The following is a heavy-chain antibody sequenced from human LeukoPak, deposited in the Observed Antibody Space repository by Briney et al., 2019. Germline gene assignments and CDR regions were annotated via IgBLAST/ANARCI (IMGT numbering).Heavy chain of an antibody. Sequence: AGGSLRLSCAASGSTFYNHAMSWVRQAPGKGLEWVSGLSGRGDSKYYADSVMGRFTISRDNSKNTLYLQINRLRTEDTALYFCAKDFRDSSMFTDGYFDSWGRGTLVTVSS. D-gene: IGHD5-18*01. J-gene: IGHJ4*02. V-gene: IGHV3-23*01. CDR3: AKDFRDSSMFTDGYFDS. CDR2: LSGRGDSK. CDR1: GSTFYNHA.